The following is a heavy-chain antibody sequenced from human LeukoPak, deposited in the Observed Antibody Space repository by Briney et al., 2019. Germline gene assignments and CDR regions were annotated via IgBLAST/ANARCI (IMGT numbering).Heavy chain of an antibody. CDR3: ANQWELDY. D-gene: IGHD1-26*01. CDR2: ISGSGGST. V-gene: IGHV3-23*01. CDR1: GGSFSGYY. Sequence: ETLSLTCAVYGGSFSGYYWSWIRQPPGKGLEWVSAISGSGGSTYYADSVKGRFTISRDNSKNTLYLQMNSLRAEDTAVYYCANQWELDYWGQGTLVTVSS. J-gene: IGHJ4*02.